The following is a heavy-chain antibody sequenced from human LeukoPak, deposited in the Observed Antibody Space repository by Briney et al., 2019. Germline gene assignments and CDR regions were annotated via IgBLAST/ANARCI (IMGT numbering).Heavy chain of an antibody. Sequence: PGGSLRLSCAASGFSFSSYSFNWVRQAPGKGLEWVSYITSSSSTIYADSVKGRFTISRDNAKNSLYLQMSSLRDEDTAVYYCARSYNYALDVWGQGTTVTVSS. CDR2: ITSSSSTI. J-gene: IGHJ6*02. CDR3: ARSYNYALDV. V-gene: IGHV3-48*02. CDR1: GFSFSSYS.